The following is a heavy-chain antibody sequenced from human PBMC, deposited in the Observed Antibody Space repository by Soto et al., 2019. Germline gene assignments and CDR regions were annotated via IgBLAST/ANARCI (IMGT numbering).Heavy chain of an antibody. D-gene: IGHD3-10*01. CDR1: GFTFGSYA. CDR2: ISGRGDNT. J-gene: IGHJ4*02. V-gene: IGHV3-23*01. Sequence: EVQLLESGGGLVQPGESLRLSCAASGFTFGSYAMSWVRQAPGKGLEWVAAISGRGDNTYYTDSVKGRFTISRDNSRNTFYLQMKCLGAGAQAVFYWATHPGGGGYWGQGTLVTVSS. CDR3: ATHPGGGGY.